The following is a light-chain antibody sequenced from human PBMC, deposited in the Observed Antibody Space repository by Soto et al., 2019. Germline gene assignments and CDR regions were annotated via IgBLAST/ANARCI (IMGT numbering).Light chain of an antibody. CDR2: GAS. CDR3: QQYYGSPGIT. V-gene: IGKV3-20*01. Sequence: EIVLTQSPGTLSLSPGERASLSCRASQSVSSSSLAWYQQKPGQAPRLLIYGASSRATGIPDRFSGSGSGTDFTLTISRLEPEDFAVYYCQQYYGSPGITFGQGTRLEIK. J-gene: IGKJ5*01. CDR1: QSVSSSS.